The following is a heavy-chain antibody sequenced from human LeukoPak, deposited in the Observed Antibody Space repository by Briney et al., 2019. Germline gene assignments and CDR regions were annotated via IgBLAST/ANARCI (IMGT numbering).Heavy chain of an antibody. V-gene: IGHV4-4*07. CDR1: GASLSSYY. CDR2: IYTSGSI. D-gene: IGHD3-22*01. Sequence: PSETLSLTCTVSGASLSSYYWNWIRQPAGKGLEWIGRIYTSGSINYNPSLKSRVTMSVDTSKNQFSLKLSSVTAADTAVYYCARDGSYYDSSGYYTYYFDYWGQGTLVTVSS. CDR3: ARDGSYYDSSGYYTYYFDY. J-gene: IGHJ4*02.